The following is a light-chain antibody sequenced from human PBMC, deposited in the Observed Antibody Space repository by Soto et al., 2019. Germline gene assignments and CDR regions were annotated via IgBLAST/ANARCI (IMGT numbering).Light chain of an antibody. CDR3: QHDNCYSEA. CDR1: QSISDY. Sequence: DFQMPKYHSPLSASLGDRVIITCRASQSISDYLAWYQQKPGKAPKLLIYDASNLESGVPSTFSGSGSGTEFTLTISSLQPDDFATYYCQHDNCYSEAFGQGTKVDIK. V-gene: IGKV1-5*01. CDR2: DAS. J-gene: IGKJ1*01.